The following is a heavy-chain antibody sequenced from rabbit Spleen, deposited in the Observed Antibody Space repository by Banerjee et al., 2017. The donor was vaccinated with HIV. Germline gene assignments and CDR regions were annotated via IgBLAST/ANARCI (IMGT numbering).Heavy chain of an antibody. CDR1: GFTISSYW. Sequence: QEQLEESGGDLVKPEGSLTLTCTASGFTISSYWICWVRQAPGKGLEWIAYIDPVFGATYYASWAKGRFTISKTSSTTVTLQLNSLTAADTATYFCARDSAGREDFNLWGPGPLVPVS. CDR2: IDPVFGAT. D-gene: IGHD4-2*01. CDR3: ARDSAGREDFNL. J-gene: IGHJ4*01. V-gene: IGHV1S45*01.